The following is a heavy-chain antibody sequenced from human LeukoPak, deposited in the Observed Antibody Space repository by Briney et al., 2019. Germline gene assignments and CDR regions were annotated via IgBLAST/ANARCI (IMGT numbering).Heavy chain of an antibody. Sequence: GGSLRLSCAGSGFSFSSYGMHWVRQAPGKGLEWMAFIRSDGSNKYYADSVKGRFTISRDNSKKKLYLQMSSLRAEDTAIYYCAKDPRYGGYYFDSWGQGILVTVSS. D-gene: IGHD5-12*01. CDR3: AKDPRYGGYYFDS. J-gene: IGHJ4*02. V-gene: IGHV3-30*02. CDR1: GFSFSSYG. CDR2: IRSDGSNK.